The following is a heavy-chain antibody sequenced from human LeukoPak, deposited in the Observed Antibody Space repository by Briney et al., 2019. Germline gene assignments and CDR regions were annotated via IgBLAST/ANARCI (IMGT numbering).Heavy chain of an antibody. J-gene: IGHJ4*02. V-gene: IGHV4-30-4*08. CDR1: GGSISNGDYY. CDR3: AREPGSSSWFDY. D-gene: IGHD6-13*01. Sequence: KPSQTLSLTCNVSGGSISNGDYYWSWIRQPPGKGLEWIGYIYYGGSAYYNPSLQSRVTISVDTSKNQFSLNLTSMTAADTAVYYCAREPGSSSWFDYWGQGTLVTVSS. CDR2: IYYGGSA.